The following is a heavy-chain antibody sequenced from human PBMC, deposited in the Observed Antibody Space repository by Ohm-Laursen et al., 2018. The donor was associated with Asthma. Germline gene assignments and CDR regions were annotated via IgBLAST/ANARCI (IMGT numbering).Heavy chain of an antibody. CDR2: IKPSGGGT. Sequence: GASVKVSCKASGYTFTNYYMHWVRQAPGQGLEWMGLIKPSGGGTIYAQKFQGRVTMTRDTSTSTVYMELSSLRSEDTAVYYCARLSSINFDYWGQGTLVTVSS. CDR3: ARLSSINFDY. CDR1: GYTFTNYY. J-gene: IGHJ4*02. D-gene: IGHD6-13*01. V-gene: IGHV1-46*03.